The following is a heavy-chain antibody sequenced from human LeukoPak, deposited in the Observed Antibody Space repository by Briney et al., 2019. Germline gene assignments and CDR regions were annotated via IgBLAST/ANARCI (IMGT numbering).Heavy chain of an antibody. V-gene: IGHV4-34*01. D-gene: IGHD3-16*02. CDR1: GGSFSGYY. J-gene: IGHJ4*02. Sequence: SETLSLTCAVYGGSFSGYYWSWIRQPPGKGLEWIGEINHSGSTNYNPSLKSRVTISVDTSKKQFSLRLSSVTAADTAVYYCARGLSAVVYWGQGTLVTVSS. CDR2: INHSGST. CDR3: ARGLSAVVY.